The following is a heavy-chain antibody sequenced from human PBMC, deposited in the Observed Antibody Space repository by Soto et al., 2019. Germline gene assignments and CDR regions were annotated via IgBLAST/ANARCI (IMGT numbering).Heavy chain of an antibody. V-gene: IGHV4-59*01. CDR2: IYYSGST. J-gene: IGHJ6*02. D-gene: IGHD6-19*01. CDR3: ARDSTGWYDYYGMDV. CDR1: CGSISCYF. Sequence: SETLSLTCTVSCGSISCYFWSWIRQTPGKGLEWIGYIYYSGSTNYNPSLKSRVTISVDTSKNQFSLKLSSVTAADTAVYYCARDSTGWYDYYGMDVWGQGTTVTVS.